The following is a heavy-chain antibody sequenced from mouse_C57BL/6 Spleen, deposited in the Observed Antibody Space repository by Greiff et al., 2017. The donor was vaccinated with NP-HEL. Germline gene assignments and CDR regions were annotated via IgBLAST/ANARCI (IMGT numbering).Heavy chain of an antibody. Sequence: VQLQQPGAELVRPGSSVKLSCKASGYTFTSYWMHWVKQRPIQGLEWIGNIDPSDSETHYNQKFKDKATLTVDKSSSTAYMQLSSLTSEDSAVYYCARSKSYYYAMDYWGQGTSVTVSS. J-gene: IGHJ4*01. CDR1: GYTFTSYW. CDR3: ARSKSYYYAMDY. CDR2: IDPSDSET. V-gene: IGHV1-52*01.